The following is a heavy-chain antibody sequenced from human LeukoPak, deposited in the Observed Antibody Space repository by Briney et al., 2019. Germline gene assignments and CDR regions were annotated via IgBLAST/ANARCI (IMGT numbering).Heavy chain of an antibody. J-gene: IGHJ4*02. D-gene: IGHD5-12*01. CDR1: GGTFSSYA. Sequence: ASVKVSCKASGGTFSSYAISWVRQAPGQGLEWVGGIIPIFGTANYAQKFQGRVTITADKSTSTAYMELSSLRSEDTAVYYCARDSGYDGYDYWGQGTLVTVSS. V-gene: IGHV1-69*06. CDR2: IIPIFGTA. CDR3: ARDSGYDGYDY.